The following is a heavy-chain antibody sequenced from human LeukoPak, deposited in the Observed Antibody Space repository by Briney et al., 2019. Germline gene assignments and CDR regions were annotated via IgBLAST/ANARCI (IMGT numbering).Heavy chain of an antibody. D-gene: IGHD4-23*01. V-gene: IGHV3-30*02. CDR3: ARGARWAYYFDY. CDR2: IRYDGSNK. Sequence: GGSLRLSCAASGFTFSSYGMHWVRQAPGKGLEWVAFIRYDGSNKYYADSVKGRFTISRDNANNSVFLQMNNLRAEDSAIYYCARGARWAYYFDYWGQGSLVTVSS. CDR1: GFTFSSYG. J-gene: IGHJ4*02.